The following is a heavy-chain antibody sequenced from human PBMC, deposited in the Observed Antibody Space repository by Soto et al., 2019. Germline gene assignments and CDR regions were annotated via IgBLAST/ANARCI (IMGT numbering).Heavy chain of an antibody. CDR1: GDSVSSNSAA. Sequence: PSQTLSLTCAISGDSVSSNSAAWNWIRQSPSRGLEWLGRTYYRSKWYNEYAVSVKSRITINPDTSKNQFSLQLNSVTPEDTAVYYCAGDKGSASSGWYYGMDVWGQGTTVTVSS. J-gene: IGHJ6*02. CDR3: AGDKGSASSGWYYGMDV. V-gene: IGHV6-1*01. D-gene: IGHD6-19*01. CDR2: TYYRSKWYN.